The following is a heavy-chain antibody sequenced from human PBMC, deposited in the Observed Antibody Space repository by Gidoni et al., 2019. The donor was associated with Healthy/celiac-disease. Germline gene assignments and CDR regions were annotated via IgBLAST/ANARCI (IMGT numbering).Heavy chain of an antibody. Sequence: VQLLESGGGLVQPGGSLRLSCSASRFPFSSYAMSWVRQAPGKGLEWGSAISGSGGSTYYADSVKGRFTISRDNSKNTLYLQMNSLRAEDTAVYYCAKSSGSYRYFDYWGQGTLVTVSS. J-gene: IGHJ4*02. CDR2: ISGSGGST. D-gene: IGHD1-26*01. CDR3: AKSSGSYRYFDY. CDR1: RFPFSSYA. V-gene: IGHV3-23*01.